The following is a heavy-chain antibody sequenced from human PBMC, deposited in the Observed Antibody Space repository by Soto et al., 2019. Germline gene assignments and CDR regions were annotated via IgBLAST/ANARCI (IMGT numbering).Heavy chain of an antibody. J-gene: IGHJ5*02. Sequence: QVHLEQSRTEVKKPGSSVKVSCKASGDTFKSYSINWIRQAPGQGLEWMGGIIPMSGSPDYAQKFQGRVTITADESTSTVYMELSSLRSEDTAIYYCARDNFVELRGTCFDPWGQGTLVIVSS. CDR1: GDTFKSYS. D-gene: IGHD1-7*01. CDR3: ARDNFVELRGTCFDP. V-gene: IGHV1-69*01. CDR2: IIPMSGSP.